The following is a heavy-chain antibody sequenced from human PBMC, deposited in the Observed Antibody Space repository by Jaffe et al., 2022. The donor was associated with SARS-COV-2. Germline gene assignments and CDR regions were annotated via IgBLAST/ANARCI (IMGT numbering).Heavy chain of an antibody. Sequence: QVQLQQWGAGLLKPSETLSLTCAVYGGSFSGYYWSWIRQPPGKGLEWIGEINHSGSTNYNPSLKSRVTISVDTSKNQFSLKLSSVTAADTAVYYCARGHKLRYFDWLPHWFDPWGQGTLVTVSS. CDR2: INHSGST. J-gene: IGHJ5*02. CDR3: ARGHKLRYFDWLPHWFDP. CDR1: GGSFSGYY. D-gene: IGHD3-9*01. V-gene: IGHV4-34*01.